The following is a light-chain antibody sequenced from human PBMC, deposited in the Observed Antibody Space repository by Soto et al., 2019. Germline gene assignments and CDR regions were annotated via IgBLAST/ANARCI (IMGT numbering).Light chain of an antibody. CDR1: QSISSY. CDR2: AAS. Sequence: DIQMTQSPSSLSASVGDRVTITCRASQSISSYLNWYQQKPGKAPNLLIYAASSSQSGVPSRFSGSGAGTEYFLTTSSLQPQDFLDYYCQQYNNRPPETFGQGTKVDIK. J-gene: IGKJ1*01. V-gene: IGKV1-39*01. CDR3: QQYNNRPPET.